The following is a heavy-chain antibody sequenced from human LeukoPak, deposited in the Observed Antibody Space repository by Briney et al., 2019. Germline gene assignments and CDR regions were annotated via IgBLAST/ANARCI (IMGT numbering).Heavy chain of an antibody. Sequence: SETLSLTCTVSGGSISSYYWSWIRQPPGKGLEWIGYIYYSGSTNYNPSLKSRVTISVDTSKNQFSLKLSSVTAADTAVYYCARRAGGSGYQISDAFDIWGQGTMVTVSS. CDR1: GGSISSYY. J-gene: IGHJ3*02. D-gene: IGHD3-22*01. V-gene: IGHV4-59*08. CDR2: IYYSGST. CDR3: ARRAGGSGYQISDAFDI.